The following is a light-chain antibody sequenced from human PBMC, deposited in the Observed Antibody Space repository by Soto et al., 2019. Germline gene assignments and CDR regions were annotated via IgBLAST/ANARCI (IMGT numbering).Light chain of an antibody. Sequence: EIRFTQSSGTRSSCPGERSTRSCRASQSMGNRDFAWYQHKTGQPPRLLIYATSSRATGIPDRFGGSGSGTDFTLTINRLEPEDFAVYYCQPYFASSWTFGQGTKVDIK. J-gene: IGKJ1*01. CDR1: QSMGNRD. CDR3: QPYFASSWT. V-gene: IGKV3-20*01. CDR2: ATS.